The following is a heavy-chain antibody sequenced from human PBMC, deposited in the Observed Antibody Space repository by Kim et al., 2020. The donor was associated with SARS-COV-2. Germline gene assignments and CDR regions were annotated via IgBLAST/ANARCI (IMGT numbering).Heavy chain of an antibody. CDR2: INAGNGNT. Sequence: ASVKVSCKASGYTFTSYAMHWVRQAPGQRLEWMGWINAGNGNTKYSQKFQGRVTITRDTSASTAYMELSSLRSEDTAVYYCALSDPLSASSFGELLYSAFEIWGQGTMVTVSS. CDR1: GYTFTSYA. V-gene: IGHV1-3*01. D-gene: IGHD3-10*01. CDR3: ALSDPLSASSFGELLYSAFEI. J-gene: IGHJ3*02.